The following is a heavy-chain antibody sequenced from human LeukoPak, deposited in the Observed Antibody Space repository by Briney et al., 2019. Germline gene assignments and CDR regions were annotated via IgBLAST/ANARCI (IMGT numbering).Heavy chain of an antibody. J-gene: IGHJ1*01. V-gene: IGHV3-15*01. Sequence: GGSLRLSCRASGFTFSDACMSWVRQAPGKGLEWVAQIYSQSEGGTTGYAAPVKGRFTISRDDSKNTLYLQMNSLKTEDTAVYYCTTAMVVTAILYFQHWGQGTLVTVSS. CDR3: TTAMVVTAILYFQH. CDR2: IYSQSEGGTT. D-gene: IGHD2-21*02. CDR1: GFTFSDAC.